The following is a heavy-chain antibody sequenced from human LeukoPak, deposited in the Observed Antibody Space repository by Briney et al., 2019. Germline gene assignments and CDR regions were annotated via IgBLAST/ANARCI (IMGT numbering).Heavy chain of an antibody. CDR1: GYTFSGTGWY. D-gene: IGHD3-10*01. CDR3: ARDGPAQMVDFDY. J-gene: IGHJ4*02. Sequence: GDSVKVSCKASGYTFSGTGWYLYWLRQAPGQGLECMGWIYPYTGATHYAQKFQGRVAMTGDTSISTAYMELSRLRPDDTAVYYCARDGPAQMVDFDYWGQGTLVTVYS. CDR2: IYPYTGAT. V-gene: IGHV1-2*02.